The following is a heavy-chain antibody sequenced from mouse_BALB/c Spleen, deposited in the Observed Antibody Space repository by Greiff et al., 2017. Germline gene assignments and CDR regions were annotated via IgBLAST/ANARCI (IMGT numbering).Heavy chain of an antibody. CDR1: GYTFTDYY. J-gene: IGHJ4*01. CDR2: IYPGSGNT. V-gene: IGHV1-84*02. Sequence: QVQLKQSGPELVKPGASVKISCKASGYTFTDYYINWVKQKPGQGLEWIGWIYPGSGNTKYNEKFKGKATLTVDTSSSTAYMQLSSLTSEDTAVYFCARGPYYYAMDYWGQGASVTVSS. CDR3: ARGPYYYAMDY.